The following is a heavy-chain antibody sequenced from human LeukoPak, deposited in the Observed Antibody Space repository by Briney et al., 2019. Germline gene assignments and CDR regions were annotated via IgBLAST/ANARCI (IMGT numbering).Heavy chain of an antibody. CDR3: ARGRRDGTRNAFDI. CDR2: ISSSSSYI. D-gene: IGHD5-24*01. J-gene: IGHJ3*02. Sequence: GGSLRLSCAASGFTFSTLDMSWVRQAPGKGLEWVSSISSSSSYIYYADSVKGRFTISRDNAKNSLYLQMNSLRAEDTAVYYCARGRRDGTRNAFDIWGQGTMVTVSS. CDR1: GFTFSTLD. V-gene: IGHV3-21*01.